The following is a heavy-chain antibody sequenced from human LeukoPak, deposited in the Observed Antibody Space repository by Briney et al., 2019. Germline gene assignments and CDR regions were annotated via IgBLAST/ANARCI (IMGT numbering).Heavy chain of an antibody. CDR2: ISYDGSNK. Sequence: GGSLRLSCAASGFTFSSYGMHWVRQAPGKGLEWVAVISYDGSNKYYADSVKGRFTISRDNSKNNLNLQMNSLRDEDTAVYYCATIVSDSSGWYHFDHWGQGALVTVSS. J-gene: IGHJ4*02. CDR1: GFTFSSYG. D-gene: IGHD6-19*01. CDR3: ATIVSDSSGWYHFDH. V-gene: IGHV3-30*03.